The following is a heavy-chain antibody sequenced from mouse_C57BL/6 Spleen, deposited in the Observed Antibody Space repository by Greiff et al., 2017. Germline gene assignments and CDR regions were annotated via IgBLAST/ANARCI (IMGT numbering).Heavy chain of an antibody. CDR1: GYAFSSSW. Sequence: QVQLQQSGPELVKPGASVKISCKASGYAFSSSWMNWVKQRPGKGLEWIGRIYPGDGDTNYNGKFKGKATLTADKSSSTAYMQLSSLTSEDTAVDYCAITGTYWYVDVWGTGNTVSISS. J-gene: IGHJ1*03. CDR3: AITGTYWYVDV. CDR2: IYPGDGDT. V-gene: IGHV1-82*01. D-gene: IGHD4-1*01.